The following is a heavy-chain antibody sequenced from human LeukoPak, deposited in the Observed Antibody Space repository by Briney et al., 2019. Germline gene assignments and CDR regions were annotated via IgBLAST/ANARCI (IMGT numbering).Heavy chain of an antibody. J-gene: IGHJ5*02. V-gene: IGHV1-69*05. CDR1: GGTFSSYA. CDR3: ADLTLGYCTNGVCSGWFDP. Sequence: SVKVSCKASGGTFSSYAISWVRQAPGQGREWMGGIIPIFGTANYAQKFQGRVTITTDESTSTAYMELSSLRSEDTAVYYCADLTLGYCTNGVCSGWFDPWGQGTLVTVSS. CDR2: IIPIFGTA. D-gene: IGHD2-8*01.